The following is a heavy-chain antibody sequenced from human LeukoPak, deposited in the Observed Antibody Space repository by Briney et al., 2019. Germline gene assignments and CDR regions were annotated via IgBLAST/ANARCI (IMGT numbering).Heavy chain of an antibody. CDR3: ANPPYGDPTGGIFDY. CDR1: GFTFSSYA. D-gene: IGHD4-17*01. Sequence: PGGSLRLSCAASGFTFSSYAMSWVRQAPGKGLEWVSAISGSGYSTYYADSVKGRFTISRDNSKNTLYLQMNSLRAEDTAVYFCANPPYGDPTGGIFDYWGQGTLVTVSS. J-gene: IGHJ4*02. V-gene: IGHV3-23*01. CDR2: ISGSGYST.